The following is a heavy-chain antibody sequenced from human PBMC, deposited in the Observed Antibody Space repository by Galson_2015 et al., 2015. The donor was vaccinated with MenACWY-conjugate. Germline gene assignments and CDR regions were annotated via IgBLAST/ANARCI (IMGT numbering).Heavy chain of an antibody. CDR3: AKGTTASCPNWFDP. V-gene: IGHV3-21*01. J-gene: IGHJ5*02. D-gene: IGHD2-21*01. CDR2: ISSTGSYI. Sequence: SLRLSCAASGFTFSNYNMNWVRQTPGKGLEWVSCISSTGSYIYYADSLKGRFTISRDNAKNSLYLQMNSLTSEDTAVYYCAKGTTASCPNWFDPWGQGTLVTVSS. CDR1: GFTFSNYN.